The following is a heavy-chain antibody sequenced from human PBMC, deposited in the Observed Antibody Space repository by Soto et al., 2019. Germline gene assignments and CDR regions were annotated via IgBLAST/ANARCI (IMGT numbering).Heavy chain of an antibody. CDR1: GYSFTNYY. CDR3: ARQMGEEHFGSGNCDF. V-gene: IGHV5-51*01. Sequence: GESLKISCQATGYSFTNYYIAWVRQMPGKGLEWVGIVHPGDSDTRDSPSFQGQVTLSADKSISTAYLQWSSLKASDTAMYYWARQMGEEHFGSGNCDFGGRGTRATVPS. CDR2: VHPGDSDT. D-gene: IGHD3-3*02. J-gene: IGHJ4*02.